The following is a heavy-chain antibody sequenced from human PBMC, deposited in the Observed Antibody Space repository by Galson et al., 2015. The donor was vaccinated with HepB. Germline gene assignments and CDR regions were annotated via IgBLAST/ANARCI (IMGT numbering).Heavy chain of an antibody. V-gene: IGHV4-61*02. Sequence: TLSLTCTVSGGSISSGSYYWSWIRQPAGKGLEWIGRIYTCGSTNYNPSLKSRVTMSVDTSKNQFSLKLSSVTAADTAVYYCARDLSGDWGQGTLVTVSS. CDR1: GGSISSGSYY. D-gene: IGHD1-26*01. J-gene: IGHJ4*02. CDR3: ARDLSGD. CDR2: IYTCGST.